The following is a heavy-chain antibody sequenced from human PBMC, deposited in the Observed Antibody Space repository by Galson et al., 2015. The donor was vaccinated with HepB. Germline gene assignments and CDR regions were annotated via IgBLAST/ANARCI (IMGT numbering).Heavy chain of an antibody. CDR1: GFTFSHYW. CDR2: INSDGSST. J-gene: IGHJ4*02. V-gene: IGHV3-74*01. Sequence: SLRLSCAASGFTFSHYWMNWVRQVPGKGLVWVSRINSDGSSTTYADSVKGRFTISRDNAKNTLYLQMNSLRGEDTAVYHCARGRYSYTSWEYHFDNWGQGTLVTVSS. D-gene: IGHD5-18*01. CDR3: ARGRYSYTSWEYHFDN.